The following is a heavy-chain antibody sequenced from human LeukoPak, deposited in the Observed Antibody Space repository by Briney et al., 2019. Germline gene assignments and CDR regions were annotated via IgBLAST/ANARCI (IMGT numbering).Heavy chain of an antibody. CDR2: IIPIFGTA. D-gene: IGHD6-19*01. J-gene: IGHJ5*02. CDR3: ARDIAVADAMLSWFDP. V-gene: IGHV1-69*13. CDR1: GGTFSSYA. Sequence: SVKVSCKASGGTFSSYAINWVRQAPGQGLEWMGRIIPIFGTANYAQKFQGRVTITADESTSSAYMELSSLRSEDTAVYYCARDIAVADAMLSWFDPWGQGTLVTVSS.